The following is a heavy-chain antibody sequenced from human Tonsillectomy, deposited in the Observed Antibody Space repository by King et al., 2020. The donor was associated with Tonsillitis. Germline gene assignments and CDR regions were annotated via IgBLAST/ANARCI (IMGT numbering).Heavy chain of an antibody. CDR1: GYSFTSYW. CDR3: ARLGPYLGATRPFDY. J-gene: IGHJ4*02. D-gene: IGHD1-26*01. CDR2: IYTGDSDT. Sequence: VQLVESGAEVKKPGESLKISCKGSGYSFTSYWIGWVRQMPGKGLEWMGIIYTGDSDTRYSPSFQGQVTISADKSISTAYLQWSSLKASETAMYYCARLGPYLGATRPFDYWGQGTLVTVSS. V-gene: IGHV5-51*01.